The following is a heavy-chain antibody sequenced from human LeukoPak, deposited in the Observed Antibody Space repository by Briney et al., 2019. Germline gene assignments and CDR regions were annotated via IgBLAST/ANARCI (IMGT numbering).Heavy chain of an antibody. CDR3: AIALPGCGSTNCYGLET. CDR1: GYTLTSDG. V-gene: IGHV7-4-1*02. Sequence: ASVKVSCKASGYTLTSDGMNWVRQAPGQGLEWMGWINTNTGNPTYGQGFTGRFVFSLDTSVNTAYLQISSLQAEDTAVYYCAIALPGCGSTNCYGLETWGQGTLVSASS. D-gene: IGHD2-2*01. CDR2: INTNTGNP. J-gene: IGHJ5*02.